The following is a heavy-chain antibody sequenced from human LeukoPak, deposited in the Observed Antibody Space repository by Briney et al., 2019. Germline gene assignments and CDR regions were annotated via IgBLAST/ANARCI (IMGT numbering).Heavy chain of an antibody. Sequence: GGSLRLSCAASGFTFSSYEMNWVRQAPGKGLEWVSYISSSGSTIYYADSVKGRFTISRDNAKNSLYLQMNSLRAEDTAVYYCARDTFGELLRFFDYWGQGTLVTVSS. J-gene: IGHJ4*02. D-gene: IGHD3-10*01. V-gene: IGHV3-48*03. CDR3: ARDTFGELLRFFDY. CDR2: ISSSGSTI. CDR1: GFTFSSYE.